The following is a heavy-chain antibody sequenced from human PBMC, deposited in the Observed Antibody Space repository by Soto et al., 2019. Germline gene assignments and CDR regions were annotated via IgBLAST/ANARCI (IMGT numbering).Heavy chain of an antibody. D-gene: IGHD6-6*01. CDR2: ISGSGGST. J-gene: IGHJ4*02. V-gene: IGHV3-23*01. CDR3: AKEGYSSSTMNDY. CDR1: EFIFSSYA. Sequence: AASEFIFSSYAMSWVRQAPGKGLEWVSAISGSGGSTYYADSVKGRFTISRDNSKNTLYLQMNSLRAEDTAVYYCAKEGYSSSTMNDYWGQGTLVTVSS.